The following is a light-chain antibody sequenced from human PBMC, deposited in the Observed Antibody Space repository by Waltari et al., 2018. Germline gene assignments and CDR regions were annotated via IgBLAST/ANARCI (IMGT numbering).Light chain of an antibody. CDR1: NSDVGAYNL. CDR2: EAR. CDR3: CSYGGSYTWV. V-gene: IGLV2-23*01. J-gene: IGLJ3*02. Sequence: QSALTQPASVSGSPGQAINISCTGTNSDVGAYNLVSWYQQYPGRAPRLMSYEARNRPSGVSNRFSASKSGNTASLTISWLQADDEADYYCCSYGGSYTWVFGGGTKVTVL.